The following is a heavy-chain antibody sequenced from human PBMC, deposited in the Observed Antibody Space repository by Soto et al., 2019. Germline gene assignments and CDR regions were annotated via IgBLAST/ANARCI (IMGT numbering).Heavy chain of an antibody. D-gene: IGHD3-22*01. CDR3: ARATYYYDSSGYLGAFDI. CDR2: ISTYNGNT. CDR1: GYTFTSYG. V-gene: IGHV1-18*01. Sequence: ASVKVSCKASGYTFTSYGISWVRQAPGQGLEWMGWISTYNGNTNYAQKLQGRVTMTTDTSTSTAYMEMRSLRSDDTAVYYCARATYYYDSSGYLGAFDIWGQGTMVTVSS. J-gene: IGHJ3*02.